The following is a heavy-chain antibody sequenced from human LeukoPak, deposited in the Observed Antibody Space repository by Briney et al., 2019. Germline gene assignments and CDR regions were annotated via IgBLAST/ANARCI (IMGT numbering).Heavy chain of an antibody. CDR1: GFSLSRNA. V-gene: IGHV3-23*01. J-gene: IGHJ4*02. Sequence: PGGSLRLSCAVSGFSLSRNAMCWVRQAPGKGLEWVSAISLNGDSTYYADSVQGRFTISRDTSKNTLFLQMDTLRVEDTATYYCAKEEVPNDYWGQGTLVTVSS. CDR3: AKEEVPNDY. CDR2: ISLNGDST. D-gene: IGHD2-2*01.